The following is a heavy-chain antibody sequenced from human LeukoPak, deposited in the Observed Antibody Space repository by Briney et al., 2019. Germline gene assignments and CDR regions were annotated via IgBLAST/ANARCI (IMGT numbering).Heavy chain of an antibody. D-gene: IGHD1-26*01. V-gene: IGHV4-4*02. CDR2: IYHSGST. CDR3: ATRGELPLQDY. Sequence: SETLSLTCAVSGGSISSSNWWSWVRQPPGKGLEWIGEIYHSGSTNYNPPLKSRVTISVDKSKNQFSLKLSSVTAADTAVYYCATRGELPLQDYWGQGTLVTVSS. J-gene: IGHJ4*02. CDR1: GGSISSSNW.